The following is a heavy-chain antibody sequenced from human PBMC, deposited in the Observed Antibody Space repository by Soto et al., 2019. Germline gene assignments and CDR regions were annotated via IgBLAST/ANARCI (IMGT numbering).Heavy chain of an antibody. CDR2: IGNSAGDT. J-gene: IGHJ5*01. Sequence: GGSLRLSCAASGFTFSTYAMTWVRQAPGQGLEWASSIGNSAGDTYYADSVKGRFTISRDNSKNTLYLQVDSLRAEDTAIYYCAKNYHFDSWGQGTLVTVSS. CDR1: GFTFSTYA. V-gene: IGHV3-23*01. D-gene: IGHD2-2*01. CDR3: AKNYHFDS.